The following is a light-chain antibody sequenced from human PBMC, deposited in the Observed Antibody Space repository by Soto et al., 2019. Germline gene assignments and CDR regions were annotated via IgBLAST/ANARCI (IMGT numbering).Light chain of an antibody. CDR3: QQAYSTPWT. Sequence: DIQLTQSPSTLSASVGDRVTIACRASQSISSWLAWYLQQPGKAPKLLIFDASSLESGVPSRFSGSGSGTEFTLTISSLQPDDFATYYCQQAYSTPWTFGQGTKVDIK. CDR2: DAS. V-gene: IGKV1-5*01. CDR1: QSISSW. J-gene: IGKJ1*01.